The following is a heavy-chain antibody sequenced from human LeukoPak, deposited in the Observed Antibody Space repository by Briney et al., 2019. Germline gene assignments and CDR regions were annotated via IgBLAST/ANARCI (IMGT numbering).Heavy chain of an antibody. CDR1: GFTFSSYA. V-gene: IGHV3-30-3*02. CDR2: ISYDGSNK. Sequence: PGRSLRLSCAASGFTFSSYAMHWVRQAPGKGLEWVAVISYDGSNKYYADSVKGRFTISRDNSKNTLYLQMNSLRAEDTAVYYCAKKYYYGSGSPIGGFDYWGQGTLVTVSS. CDR3: AKKYYYGSGSPIGGFDY. D-gene: IGHD3-10*01. J-gene: IGHJ4*02.